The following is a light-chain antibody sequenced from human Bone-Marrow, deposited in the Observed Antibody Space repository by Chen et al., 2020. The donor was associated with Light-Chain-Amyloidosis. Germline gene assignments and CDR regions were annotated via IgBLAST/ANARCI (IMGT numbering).Light chain of an antibody. CDR1: NIGSTS. Sequence: SYVLTQPSSVSVAPGQTATIACGGNNIGSTSVHWYQQPPGQAPLLVVYDDSDRPSGIPERLSCSNSGNTATLTISRVEAGDEADYYCQVWDRSSDRPVFGGGTKLTVL. V-gene: IGLV3-21*02. CDR2: DDS. J-gene: IGLJ3*02. CDR3: QVWDRSSDRPV.